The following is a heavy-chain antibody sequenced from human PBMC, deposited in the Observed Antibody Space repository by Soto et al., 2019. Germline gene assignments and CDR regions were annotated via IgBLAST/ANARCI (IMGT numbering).Heavy chain of an antibody. CDR2: INHSGST. Sequence: QVQLQQWGAGLLKPSETLSLTCAVYGGSFSAYYWSWIRQPPGKGLEWIGEINHSGSTNYNPSLKIRVTISVDGSKNQFCLKMSSVTAADTAAYYCARGVGYAGVDYWGQGTLVTVSS. CDR3: ARGVGYAGVDY. CDR1: GGSFSAYY. V-gene: IGHV4-34*01. J-gene: IGHJ4*02. D-gene: IGHD5-12*01.